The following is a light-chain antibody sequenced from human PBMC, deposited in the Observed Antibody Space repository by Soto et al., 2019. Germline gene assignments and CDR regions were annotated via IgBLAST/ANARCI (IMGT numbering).Light chain of an antibody. V-gene: IGLV3-1*01. J-gene: IGLJ2*01. CDR2: QDS. CDR3: QAWDSITVV. Sequence: SYELTQPPSVSVSPGQTASITCYGDKLGDKYVCWYQQKPGQSPVLVIYQDSKRPAGIPERFSGSNSGKTATLTISGTQTMDEADYYGQAWDSITVVFGGGTKLTVL. CDR1: KLGDKY.